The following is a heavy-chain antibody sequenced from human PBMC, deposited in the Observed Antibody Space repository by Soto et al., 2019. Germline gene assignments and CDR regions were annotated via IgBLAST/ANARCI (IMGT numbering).Heavy chain of an antibody. V-gene: IGHV3-23*01. CDR3: ARGDDTQSKYRNMAY. D-gene: IGHD3-16*02. CDR2: ISGSGGGT. CDR1: GFTFSAYA. Sequence: EVQLLESGGGLVQPGGSLRLSCAASGFTFSAYAMSWVRQAPGKGLEWVSAISGSGGGTYYADSVKGRFTISRDNSKNTLYLQMSSLRAEDTAVYYCARGDDTQSKYRNMAYWGQGTLVTVSS. J-gene: IGHJ4*02.